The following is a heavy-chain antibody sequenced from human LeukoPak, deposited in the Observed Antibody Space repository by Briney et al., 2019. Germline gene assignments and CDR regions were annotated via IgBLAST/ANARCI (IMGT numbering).Heavy chain of an antibody. Sequence: SETLSLTCSVSGDSINTGSHYWGWIRQAPGKGLEWIVSIFYSGRTFYTPSLKSRVTLSLDTSKNQFSLRLTSVTAADTAVYYCARQVAVVEPTDPNWFDSWGQGTLVTVSS. J-gene: IGHJ5*01. V-gene: IGHV4-39*07. CDR3: ARQVAVVEPTDPNWFDS. CDR1: GDSINTGSHY. CDR2: IFYSGRT. D-gene: IGHD2-21*01.